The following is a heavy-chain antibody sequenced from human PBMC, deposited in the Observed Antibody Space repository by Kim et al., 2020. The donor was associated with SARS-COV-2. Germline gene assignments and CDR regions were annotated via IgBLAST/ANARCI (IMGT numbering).Heavy chain of an antibody. J-gene: IGHJ4*02. D-gene: IGHD2-15*01. V-gene: IGHV3-23*01. CDR3: AKFLVTVAHFDY. Sequence: YYADSVKGRFTISRDNSKNTLYLQMNSLRAEDTAVYYCAKFLVTVAHFDYWGQGTLVTVSS.